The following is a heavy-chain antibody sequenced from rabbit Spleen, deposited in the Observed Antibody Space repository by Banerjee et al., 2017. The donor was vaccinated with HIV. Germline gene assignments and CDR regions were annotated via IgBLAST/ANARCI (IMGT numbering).Heavy chain of an antibody. D-gene: IGHD8-1*01. V-gene: IGHV1S28*01. Sequence: QSLQESGGGLFQPGGSLALTCKASGFTLSSYVMCWVRQAPGKGLEWIGGIRVSGDSYSAPWAKGRFPTPRRTSLNTVTLQMTSLTAADTATYFCARDTGSSFSSYGMDHCGQGTLVSVS. CDR3: ARDTGSSFSSYGMDH. J-gene: IGHJ6*01. CDR1: GFTLSSYV. CDR2: IRVSGDS.